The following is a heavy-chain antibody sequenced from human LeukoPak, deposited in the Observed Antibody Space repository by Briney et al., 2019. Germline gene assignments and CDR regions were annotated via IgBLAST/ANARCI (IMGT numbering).Heavy chain of an antibody. CDR3: ARDQTPATYYYDSSGYPSWFDP. D-gene: IGHD3-22*01. Sequence: ASVKVSCKASGYTFTSYFMHWVRQAPGQGLERIGIINPNGGITSYAQKFQGRVTMTRDMSTSTVSMELSRLRSDDTAVYYCARDQTPATYYYDSSGYPSWFDPWGQGTLVTVSS. CDR1: GYTFTSYF. J-gene: IGHJ5*02. V-gene: IGHV1-46*01. CDR2: INPNGGIT.